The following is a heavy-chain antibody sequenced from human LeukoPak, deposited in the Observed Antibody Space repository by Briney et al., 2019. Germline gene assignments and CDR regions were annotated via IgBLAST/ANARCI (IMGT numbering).Heavy chain of an antibody. CDR1: GFTFSSYA. Sequence: GGSLRLSCAASGFTFSSYAMSWVRQAPGKGLEWVSAISGSGGSTYYADSVKGRFTISRDNSKNTLYLQMNSLRAEDTAVYYCARGGDNWNEKGFDPWGQGTLVTVSS. CDR3: ARGGDNWNEKGFDP. J-gene: IGHJ5*02. D-gene: IGHD1-20*01. CDR2: ISGSGGST. V-gene: IGHV3-23*01.